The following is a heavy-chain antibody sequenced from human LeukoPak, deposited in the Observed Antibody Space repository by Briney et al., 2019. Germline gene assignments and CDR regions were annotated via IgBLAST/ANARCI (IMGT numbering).Heavy chain of an antibody. D-gene: IGHD3-22*01. J-gene: IGHJ6*03. CDR2: IIPMFGTP. CDR3: ARSRHYYDSSGYYKDVNPRPSYYYYYYMDV. CDR1: GDTFTTYA. Sequence: GASVKVSCKTSGDTFTTYAIIWVRQAPGQGLEWMGGIIPMFGTPNYAQRLQGRVTITADKSTKTAYMELSSLRSEDTAVYYCARSRHYYDSSGYYKDVNPRPSYYYYYYMDVWGKGTTVTISS. V-gene: IGHV1-69*06.